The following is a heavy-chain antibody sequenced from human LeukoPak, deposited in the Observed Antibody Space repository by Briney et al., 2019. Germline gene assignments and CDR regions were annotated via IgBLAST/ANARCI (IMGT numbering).Heavy chain of an antibody. CDR3: ASGIYDSSGYYYFDY. V-gene: IGHV3-53*01. Sequence: PGGSLRLSCAASGFTVSSNYMSWVRQAPGKGLEWVSVIYSGGSTYCADSVKGRFTISRDNSKNTLYLQMNSLRAEDTAVYYCASGIYDSSGYYYFDYWGQGTLVTVSS. D-gene: IGHD3-22*01. CDR1: GFTVSSNY. CDR2: IYSGGST. J-gene: IGHJ4*02.